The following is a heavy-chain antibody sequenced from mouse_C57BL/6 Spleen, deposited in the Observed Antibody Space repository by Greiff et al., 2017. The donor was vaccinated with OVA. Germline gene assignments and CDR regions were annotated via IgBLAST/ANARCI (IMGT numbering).Heavy chain of an antibody. CDR3: ARPGSSYGYFDV. Sequence: VKLQQPGAELVKPGASVKLSCKASGYTFTSYWMHWVKQRPGRGLEWIGRIDPNSGGTKYNEKFKSKATLTVDKPSSTAYIQLSSLTSEDSAVYYCARPGSSYGYFDVWGTGTTVTVSS. CDR1: GYTFTSYW. CDR2: IDPNSGGT. J-gene: IGHJ1*03. D-gene: IGHD1-1*01. V-gene: IGHV1-72*01.